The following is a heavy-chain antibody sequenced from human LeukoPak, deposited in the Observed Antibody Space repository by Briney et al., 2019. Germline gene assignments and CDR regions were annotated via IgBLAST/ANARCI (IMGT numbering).Heavy chain of an antibody. J-gene: IGHJ1*01. V-gene: IGHV4-39*07. D-gene: IGHD1-26*01. CDR2: IYYSGST. CDR3: ARGPWELLSLYFQH. Sequence: SETLSLTCTVSGDSISSGSYYWGWIRQPPGKGLEWIGSIYYSGSTYYNPSLKSRVTISVDTSKNQFSLKLSSVTAADTAVYYCARGPWELLSLYFQHWGQGTLVTVSS. CDR1: GDSISSGSYY.